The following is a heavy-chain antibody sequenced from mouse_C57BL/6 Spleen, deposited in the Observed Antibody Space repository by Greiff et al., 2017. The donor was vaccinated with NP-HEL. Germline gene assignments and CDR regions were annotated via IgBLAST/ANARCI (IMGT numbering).Heavy chain of an antibody. CDR2: IDPSDSET. Sequence: QVHVKQPGAELVRPGSSVKLSCKASGYTFTSYWMHWVKQRPIQGLEWIGNIDPSDSETHYNQKFKDKATLTVDKSSSTAYMQLSSLTSEDSAVYYCVRRGGYAMDYWGQGTSVTVSS. D-gene: IGHD1-1*02. CDR1: GYTFTSYW. CDR3: VRRGGYAMDY. V-gene: IGHV1-52*01. J-gene: IGHJ4*01.